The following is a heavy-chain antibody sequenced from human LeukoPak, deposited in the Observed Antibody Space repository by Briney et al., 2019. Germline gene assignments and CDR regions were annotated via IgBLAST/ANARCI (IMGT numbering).Heavy chain of an antibody. CDR3: ARGGSSRKYSSGHGY. J-gene: IGHJ4*02. V-gene: IGHV3-21*01. D-gene: IGHD6-19*01. CDR2: ISSSSSYI. CDR1: GFTFSSYR. Sequence: GGSLRLSCAASGFTFSSYRMNWVRQAPGKGLEWVSSISSSSSYIYYADSVKGRFTISRDNAKNSLYLQMNSLRAEDTAVYYCARGGSSRKYSSGHGYWGQGTLVTVSS.